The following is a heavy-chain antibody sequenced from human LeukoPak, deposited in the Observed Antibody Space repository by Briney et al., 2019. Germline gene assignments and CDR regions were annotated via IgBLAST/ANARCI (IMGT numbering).Heavy chain of an antibody. D-gene: IGHD1-26*01. J-gene: IGHJ4*02. V-gene: IGHV4-34*01. CDR3: ARVVYSGSYLLDY. Sequence: SETLSLTCAVYGGSFSGYYWSWIRQPPGKGLEWIGEINHSGSTNYNPSLKSRVTISVDTSKNQFSLKLSSVTAADTAVYHCARVVYSGSYLLDYWGQGTLVTVSS. CDR1: GGSFSGYY. CDR2: INHSGST.